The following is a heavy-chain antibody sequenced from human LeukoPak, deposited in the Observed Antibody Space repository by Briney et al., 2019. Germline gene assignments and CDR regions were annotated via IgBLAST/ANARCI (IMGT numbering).Heavy chain of an antibody. V-gene: IGHV1-69*04. CDR2: IIPILGIA. CDR1: GGTFSSYG. D-gene: IGHD4-17*01. Sequence: SVKLTLTSSGGTFSSYGISLVRQTPGQGLEWMGRIIPILGIANYAQKFQGRVTITADKSTSTAYMEMSSLRCGDTAVYYCARGGDYGNGMDVWGQGTLVTVSS. J-gene: IGHJ6*02. CDR3: ARGGDYGNGMDV.